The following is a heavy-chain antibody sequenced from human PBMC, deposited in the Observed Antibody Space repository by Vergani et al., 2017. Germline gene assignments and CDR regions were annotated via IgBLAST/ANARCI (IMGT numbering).Heavy chain of an antibody. V-gene: IGHV4-34*01. CDR1: GGSFSGYY. Sequence: QVQLQQWGAGLLKPSETLSLTCAVYGGSFSGYYWSWSRQPPGKGLEWIGEINHSGSTNYNPSLKSRVSISVDMSKSQFSLNLSSVTAADTAVYYCARAYGDYLKTIDYWGQGTLVTVSS. D-gene: IGHD4-17*01. CDR2: INHSGST. J-gene: IGHJ4*02. CDR3: ARAYGDYLKTIDY.